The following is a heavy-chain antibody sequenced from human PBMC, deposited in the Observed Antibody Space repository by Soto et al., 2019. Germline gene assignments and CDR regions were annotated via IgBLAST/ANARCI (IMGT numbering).Heavy chain of an antibody. J-gene: IGHJ4*02. V-gene: IGHV3-23*01. Sequence: PGGSLRLSCAASGFTFSNYDMTWVRQAPGKGLEWVSAVSGSGFTSYGDSVKGRFIIFRDNPKNTLFMQMNRLSVEDTAVYYCAIRGLSKSEVRGYFDYWGRGTLVTVSS. CDR3: AIRGLSKSEVRGYFDY. CDR2: VSGSGFT. D-gene: IGHD3-10*01. CDR1: GFTFSNYD.